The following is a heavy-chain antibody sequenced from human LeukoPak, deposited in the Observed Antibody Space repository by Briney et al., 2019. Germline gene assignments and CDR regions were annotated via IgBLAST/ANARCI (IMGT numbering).Heavy chain of an antibody. Sequence: GGSLRLSCAASGFTFSDYWMSCVRQAPGEGLERVANIKQDGSEKHYVDSLRGRFTISRDNAKNSLDLPMNSLRAEDTAVYFCARDLYYFDSSGYYASDLWGQGTLVPVSS. J-gene: IGHJ5*02. V-gene: IGHV3-7*01. CDR3: ARDLYYFDSSGYYASDL. CDR1: GFTFSDYW. CDR2: IKQDGSEK. D-gene: IGHD3-22*01.